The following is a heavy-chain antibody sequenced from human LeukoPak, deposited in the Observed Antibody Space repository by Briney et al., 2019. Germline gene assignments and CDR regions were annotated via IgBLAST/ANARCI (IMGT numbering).Heavy chain of an antibody. J-gene: IGHJ4*02. CDR3: ARSVLRVVVVIGEYYFDY. CDR1: GGSISSSSYY. CDR2: IYYSGST. D-gene: IGHD2-21*01. V-gene: IGHV4-39*07. Sequence: SETLSLTCTVSGGSISSSSYYWGWIRQPPGKGLEWIGSIYYSGSTYYNPSLKSRVTISVDTSKNQFSLKLSSVTAADTAVYYCARSVLRVVVVIGEYYFDYWGQGTLVTVSS.